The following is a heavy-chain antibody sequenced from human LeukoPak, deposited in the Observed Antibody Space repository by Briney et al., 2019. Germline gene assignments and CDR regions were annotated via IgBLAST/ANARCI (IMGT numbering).Heavy chain of an antibody. J-gene: IGHJ6*02. V-gene: IGHV3-23*01. Sequence: GGSLRLSCAASGFTFSSYAMSWVRQAPGKGLEWVSAISGSGGSTYYADSVKGRFTISRDNSKNTLYLQMNSLRAEDTAVYYCAKDRALVPHYYGMDVWGQGTTVTVSS. D-gene: IGHD6-13*01. CDR2: ISGSGGST. CDR3: AKDRALVPHYYGMDV. CDR1: GFTFSSYA.